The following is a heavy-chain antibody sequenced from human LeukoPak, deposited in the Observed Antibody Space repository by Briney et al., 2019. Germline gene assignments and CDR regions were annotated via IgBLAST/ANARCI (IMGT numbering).Heavy chain of an antibody. CDR3: ARGYCSGGSCYWFDP. CDR2: IIPIFGTA. CDR1: GGTFSSYA. Sequence: EASVKVSCKASGGTFSSYAISWVRQAPGQGPEWMGGIIPIFGTANYALKFQGRVTITADESTSTAYMELSSLRSEDTAVYYCARGYCSGGSCYWFDPWGQGTLVTVSS. V-gene: IGHV1-69*13. J-gene: IGHJ5*02. D-gene: IGHD2-15*01.